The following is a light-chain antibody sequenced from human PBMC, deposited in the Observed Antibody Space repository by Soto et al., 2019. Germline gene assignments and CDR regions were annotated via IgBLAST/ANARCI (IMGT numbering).Light chain of an antibody. CDR2: GAS. Sequence: EIVLGQSPGTLSLSPWERATLSCMASQSVSSSYLAWYQQNPGQAPRLLIYGASTRATGIPARFSGSGSGTEFTLSISSLQPDDFATYYCQQFFNYPWTFGQGTKVDIK. V-gene: IGKV3-20*01. CDR1: QSVSSSY. J-gene: IGKJ1*01. CDR3: QQFFNYPWT.